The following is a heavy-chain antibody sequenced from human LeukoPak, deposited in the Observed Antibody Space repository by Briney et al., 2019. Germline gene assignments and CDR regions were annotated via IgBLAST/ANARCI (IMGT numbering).Heavy chain of an antibody. D-gene: IGHD6-19*01. V-gene: IGHV3-7*03. J-gene: IGHJ6*02. CDR1: GFTFSSYW. CDR3: AKDGDSSYPGVYGMDV. Sequence: PGESLRLSCAASGFTFSSYWMSWVRQAPGKGLEWVANIKQDGSEKYYVDSVKGRFTISRDNAKNSLYLQMNSLRAEDTAVYYCAKDGDSSYPGVYGMDVWGQGTTVTVSS. CDR2: IKQDGSEK.